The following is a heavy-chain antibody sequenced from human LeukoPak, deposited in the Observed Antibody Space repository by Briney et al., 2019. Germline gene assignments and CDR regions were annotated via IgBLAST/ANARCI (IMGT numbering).Heavy chain of an antibody. D-gene: IGHD3-22*01. CDR3: ASPPSDYYDSSGYYSPPFDY. CDR2: VNGDGSAT. CDR1: GFSFNRYW. J-gene: IGHJ4*02. V-gene: IGHV3-74*03. Sequence: GGSLRLSCAASGFSFNRYWMHWVRQAPGRGLEWVSRVNGDGSATTYADSVKGRFTISRDNSKNTLYLQMNSLRAEDTAVYYCASPPSDYYDSSGYYSPPFDYWGQGTLVTVSS.